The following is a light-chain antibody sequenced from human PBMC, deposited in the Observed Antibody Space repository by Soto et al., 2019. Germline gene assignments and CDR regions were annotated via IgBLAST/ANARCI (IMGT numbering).Light chain of an antibody. J-gene: IGKJ1*01. V-gene: IGKV1-39*01. CDR3: QQSYSTPGGT. CDR1: QDISNY. Sequence: DIQMTQSPSSLSASVGDRVTITCQASQDISNYLNWYQQKPGKAPKLLIYAASSLQSGVPSRFSGSGSGTDFTLTISSLQPEDFATYYCQQSYSTPGGTFGQGTKVDIK. CDR2: AAS.